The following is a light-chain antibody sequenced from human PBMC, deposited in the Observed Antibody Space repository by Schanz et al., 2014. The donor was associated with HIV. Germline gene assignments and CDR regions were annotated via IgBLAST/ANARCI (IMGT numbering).Light chain of an antibody. CDR2: EVS. J-gene: IGLJ2*01. CDR3: CSYASSKTLI. Sequence: QSALTQPASVSGSPGQSITISCTGSRNDIGNYNFVSWYQQDPGKAPKLLIYEVSKRPSGVSNRFSGSRSGNTASLTISGLQAEDEADYYCCSYASSKTLIFGGGTKLTVL. V-gene: IGLV2-23*02. CDR1: RNDIGNYNF.